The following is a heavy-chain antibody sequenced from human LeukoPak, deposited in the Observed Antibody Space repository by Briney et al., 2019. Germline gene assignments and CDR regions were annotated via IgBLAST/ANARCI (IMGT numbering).Heavy chain of an antibody. CDR2: ISYDGSNK. V-gene: IGHV3-30*19. CDR1: GFTSSSYG. J-gene: IGHJ4*02. D-gene: IGHD5-18*01. Sequence: GGSLRLSCAASGFTSSSYGMHWVRQAPGKGLEWVAVISYDGSNKYYADSVKGRFTISRDNSKNTLYLQMNSLRAEDTAVYYCARGSLAMDYWGQGTLVTVSS. CDR3: ARGSLAMDY.